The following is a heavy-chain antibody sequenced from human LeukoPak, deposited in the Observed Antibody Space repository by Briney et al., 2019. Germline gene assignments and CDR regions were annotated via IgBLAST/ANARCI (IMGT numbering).Heavy chain of an antibody. D-gene: IGHD6-6*01. J-gene: IGHJ4*02. V-gene: IGHV3-33*01. Sequence: GGSLRLSCAASGFTFSSFGMHWVRQAPGKGLEWVAVIWYDGSNKYYADSVKGRFTISRDNSKNTLYLQMNSLRAEDTAVYYCAREGVIAARLDYWGQGTLVTVSS. CDR1: GFTFSSFG. CDR3: AREGVIAARLDY. CDR2: IWYDGSNK.